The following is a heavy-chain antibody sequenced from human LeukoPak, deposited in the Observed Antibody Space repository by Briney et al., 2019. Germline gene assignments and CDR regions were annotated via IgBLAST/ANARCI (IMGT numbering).Heavy chain of an antibody. CDR2: IYHSGST. V-gene: IGHV4-4*02. CDR3: ARARLTKETYDFWSGYPNAFDI. Sequence: SETLSLTCAVSGGSISSSNWWSWVRQPPGKGLEWIGEIYHSGSTNYNPSLKSRVTISVDTSKNQFSLKLSSVTAADTAVYYCARARLTKETYDFWSGYPNAFDIWGQGTMVTVSS. CDR1: GGSISSSNW. J-gene: IGHJ3*02. D-gene: IGHD3-3*01.